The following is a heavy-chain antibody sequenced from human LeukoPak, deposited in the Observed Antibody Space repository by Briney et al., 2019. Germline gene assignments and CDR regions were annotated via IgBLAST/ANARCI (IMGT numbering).Heavy chain of an antibody. Sequence: SETLSLTCAVYGGSFSGYYWSWIRQPPGKGLEWIGEINHSGSTNYNPSLKSRVTIPVDTSKNQFSLKLSSVTAADTAVYYCASDGTGAGCYYDSSGYSSWGQGTLVTVSS. CDR2: INHSGST. CDR1: GGSFSGYY. V-gene: IGHV4-34*01. D-gene: IGHD3-22*01. J-gene: IGHJ5*02. CDR3: ASDGTGAGCYYDSSGYSS.